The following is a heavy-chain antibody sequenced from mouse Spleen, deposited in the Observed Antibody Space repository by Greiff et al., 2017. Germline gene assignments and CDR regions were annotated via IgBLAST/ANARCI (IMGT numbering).Heavy chain of an antibody. CDR1: GYTFTSYW. CDR3: ARWTAQATLFDY. V-gene: IGHV1-55*01. CDR2: IYPGSGST. D-gene: IGHD3-2*02. J-gene: IGHJ2*01. Sequence: QVQLKQPGAELVKPGASVKMSCKASGYTFTSYWITWVKQRPGQGLEWIGDIYPGSGSTNYNEKFKSKATLTVDTSSSTAYMQLSSLTSEDSAVYYCARWTAQATLFDYWGQGTTLAVSS.